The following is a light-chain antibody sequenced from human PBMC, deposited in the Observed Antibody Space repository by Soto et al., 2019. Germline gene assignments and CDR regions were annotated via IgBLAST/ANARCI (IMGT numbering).Light chain of an antibody. V-gene: IGKV1-5*03. CDR2: KAS. CDR3: QHYDSYPWT. CDR1: QSITSW. J-gene: IGKJ1*01. Sequence: RQMTKSTSTQSASVGDRVTLTCRASQSITSWLAWYQQKPGKAPKLLIYKASSLESGVPSRFSGSGSGTEFTLTISSLQPDDFATYYCQHYDSYPWTFGQGTKVDIK.